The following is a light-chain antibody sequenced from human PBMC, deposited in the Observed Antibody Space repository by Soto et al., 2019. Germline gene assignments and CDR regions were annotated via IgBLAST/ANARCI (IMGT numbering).Light chain of an antibody. V-gene: IGKV3-20*01. J-gene: IGKJ2*01. CDR1: QSISSNS. CDR3: QHYGASPYT. CDR2: GAS. Sequence: EIVLTQSPGTLCLSPGEGATLSCRASQSISSNSLAWYQHKPGQAPRLLIYGASIRATGIPDRFSGSGSGTDFTLTISRLEPEDFAVYYCQHYGASPYTFGQGTELEIK.